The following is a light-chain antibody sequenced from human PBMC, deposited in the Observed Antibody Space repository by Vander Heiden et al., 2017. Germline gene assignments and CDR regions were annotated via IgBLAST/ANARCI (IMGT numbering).Light chain of an antibody. CDR3: TQALQTPLT. CDR1: QSLLHSNGYNY. V-gene: IGKV2-28*01. J-gene: IGKJ4*01. Sequence: DIVMTQSPLSLPVTPGEPASISCRSSQSLLHSNGYNYLDWYLQKPGQSPQLLIYLGSNRASGVPDRFSGSGSGTDFTLKISRVEAEDVGVYHCTQALQTPLTFGGGTKVEIK. CDR2: LGS.